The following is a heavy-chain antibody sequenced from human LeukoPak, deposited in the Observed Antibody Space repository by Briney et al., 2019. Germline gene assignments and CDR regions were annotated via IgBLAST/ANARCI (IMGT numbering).Heavy chain of an antibody. CDR1: GFTFSSYW. CDR2: IKQDGSEK. J-gene: IGHJ6*03. V-gene: IGHV3-7*01. D-gene: IGHD6-6*01. CDR3: ARWSIAARLRNYYYYYMDV. Sequence: PGGSLRLSCAASGFTFSSYWMSWVRQAPGKGLEWVANIKQDGSEKYYVDSVKGRFTISRDNAKNSLYLQMNSLRAEDTAVYYCARWSIAARLRNYYYYYMDVWGKGTTVTVSS.